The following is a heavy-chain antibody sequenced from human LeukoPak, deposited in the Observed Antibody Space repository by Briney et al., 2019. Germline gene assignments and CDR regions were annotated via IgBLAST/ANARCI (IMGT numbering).Heavy chain of an antibody. CDR2: ISGSGDST. V-gene: IGHV3-23*01. J-gene: IGHJ4*02. CDR3: AKDRLKYSYGYSDFEY. CDR1: GFTFSSYA. Sequence: GGSLRLSCAASGFTFSSYAMTWVRQAPGKGLEWVSAISGSGDSTYYADSVKGLFTISRDNSKNTLYLQMNSLRAEDTAVYYCAKDRLKYSYGYSDFEYWGQGTLVTVSS. D-gene: IGHD5-24*01.